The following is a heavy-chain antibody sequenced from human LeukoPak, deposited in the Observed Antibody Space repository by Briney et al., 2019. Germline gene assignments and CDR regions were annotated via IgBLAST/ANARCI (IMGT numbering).Heavy chain of an antibody. CDR1: GFTVSSNY. D-gene: IGHD3-10*01. Sequence: GGSLRLSCAASGFTVSSNYMSWVRRAPGKGLEWVSVIYSGGSTYYADSVKGRFTISGDNSKNTLYLQMNSLRAEDTAVYYCARDGYYGSGSYQRLDYWGQGTLVTVSS. CDR2: IYSGGST. CDR3: ARDGYYGSGSYQRLDY. J-gene: IGHJ4*02. V-gene: IGHV3-53*01.